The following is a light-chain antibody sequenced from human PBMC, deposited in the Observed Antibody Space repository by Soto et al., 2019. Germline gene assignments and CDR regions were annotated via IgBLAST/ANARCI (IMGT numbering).Light chain of an antibody. V-gene: IGLV2-8*01. CDR2: AVS. Sequence: QSVLTQPPSASGSPGQSVTISCTGTSSDVGGYKYVSWYQQYPGKAPKLMIYAVSERPSGVPDRFSGSKSGNTASLIVSGLQAEDEADYYCSSYAGSNNYVFGTGTRSPS. J-gene: IGLJ1*01. CDR3: SSYAGSNNYV. CDR1: SSDVGGYKY.